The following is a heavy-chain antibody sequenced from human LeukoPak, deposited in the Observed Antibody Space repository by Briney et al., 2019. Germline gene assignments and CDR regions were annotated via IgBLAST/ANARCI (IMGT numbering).Heavy chain of an antibody. V-gene: IGHV3-53*01. Sequence: HPGGSLRLSCAASGFTFSSYAMSWVRQAPGKGLEWVSVIYSGGSTYYADSVKGRFTISRDNSKNTLYLQMNSLRAEDTAVYYCARLHNYYGSGSYYNAPVDYWGQGTLVTVSS. CDR2: IYSGGST. CDR3: ARLHNYYGSGSYYNAPVDY. J-gene: IGHJ4*02. CDR1: GFTFSSYA. D-gene: IGHD3-10*01.